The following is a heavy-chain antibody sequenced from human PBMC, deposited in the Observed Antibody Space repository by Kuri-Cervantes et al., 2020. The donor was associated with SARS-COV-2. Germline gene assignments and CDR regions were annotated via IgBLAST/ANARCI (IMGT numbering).Heavy chain of an antibody. V-gene: IGHV1-24*01. CDR2: FDPEDGET. CDR3: ATIAAAGTHPARDNHSYYFDY. D-gene: IGHD6-13*01. CDR1: GYTLTELS. J-gene: IGHJ4*02. Sequence: ASVKVSCKVSGYTLTELSMHWVRQAPGKGLEWMGGFDPEDGETIYAQKFQGRVTMTEDTSTDTAYMELSSLRSEYTAVYYCATIAAAGTHPARDNHSYYFDYWGQGTLVTVSS.